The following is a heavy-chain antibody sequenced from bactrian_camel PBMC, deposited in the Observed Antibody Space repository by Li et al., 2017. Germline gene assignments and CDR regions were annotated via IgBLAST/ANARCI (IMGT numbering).Heavy chain of an antibody. CDR2: LKWDGTDT. J-gene: IGHJ4*01. CDR3: AAGSSAIHFCDPHMIPAQFDV. Sequence: VQLVESGGGLVQPGGSLRLSCSAGGSTSMYWWMGWVRQTPGKGLEWVSTLKWDGTDTYYADFVKGRFTISRANTMNTAYLQMDNLKPEDTAMYYCAAGSSAIHFCDPHMIPAQFDVWGQGTQVTVS. CDR1: GSTSMYWW. D-gene: IGHD3*01. V-gene: IGHV3S6*01.